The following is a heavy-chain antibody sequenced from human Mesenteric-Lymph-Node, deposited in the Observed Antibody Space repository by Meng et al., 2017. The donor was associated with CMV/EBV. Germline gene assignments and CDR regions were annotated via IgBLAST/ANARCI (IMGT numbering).Heavy chain of an antibody. V-gene: IGHV4-39*07. CDR2: IYYSGST. J-gene: IGHJ5*02. CDR3: ARDLGHSGSYFGGNWFDP. Sequence: TFSSYWMSWVRQAPGKGLEWIGSIYYSGSTYYNPSLKSRVTISVDMSKKQFSLKLNSMTAADTAVYYCARDLGHSGSYFGGNWFDPWGQGTLVTVSS. D-gene: IGHD1-26*01. CDR1: TFSSYW.